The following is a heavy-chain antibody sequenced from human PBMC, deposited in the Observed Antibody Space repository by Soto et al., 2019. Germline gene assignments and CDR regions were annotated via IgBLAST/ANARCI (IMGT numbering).Heavy chain of an antibody. CDR3: ARERPGYYYDSSGGFDP. CDR1: GFTFSSYW. V-gene: IGHV3-74*01. D-gene: IGHD3-22*01. Sequence: GGSLRLSCAASGFTFSSYWMHWVRQAPGKGLVWVSRINSDGSSTSYADSVKGRFTISRDNAKNTLYLQMNSLRAEDTAVYYCARERPGYYYDSSGGFDPWGQGTLVTVSS. CDR2: INSDGSST. J-gene: IGHJ5*02.